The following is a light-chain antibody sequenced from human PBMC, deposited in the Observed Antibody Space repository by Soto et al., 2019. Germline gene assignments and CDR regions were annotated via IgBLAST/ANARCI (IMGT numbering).Light chain of an antibody. J-gene: IGKJ2*01. CDR1: QSLVFTNGNTY. CDR3: MQGTHWPYT. V-gene: IGKV2-30*01. CDR2: EVS. Sequence: DVVLPQPPLALPVTLGQPASISCRSSQSLVFTNGNTYLSWFHQRPGQSPRRLLYEVSERDSGFPERFSGRGSGTDFTLKIRRLETEDVGVYYCMQGTHWPYTFGQGTKLDIK.